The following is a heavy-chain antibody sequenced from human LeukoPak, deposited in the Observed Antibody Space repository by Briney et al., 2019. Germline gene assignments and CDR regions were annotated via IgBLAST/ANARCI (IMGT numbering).Heavy chain of an antibody. D-gene: IGHD6-19*01. CDR3: ARQSSGWYFDY. J-gene: IGHJ4*02. CDR2: IYYSGST. CDR1: GYSISTTSHY. V-gene: IGHV4-39*01. Sequence: PSETLSLTCGVSGYSISTTSHYWGWIRQPPGGGLEWIGSIYYSGSTYYNPSLKSRVTISVDTSKNQFSLKLSSVTAADTAVYYCARQSSGWYFDYWGQGTLVTVSS.